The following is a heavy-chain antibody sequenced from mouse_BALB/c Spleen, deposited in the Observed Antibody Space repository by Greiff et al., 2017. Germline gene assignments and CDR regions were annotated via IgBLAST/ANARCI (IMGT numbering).Heavy chain of an antibody. CDR2: ISSGGSYT. CDR3: ARFITTVGDAMDY. V-gene: IGHV5-9-3*01. Sequence: EVQGVESGGGLVKPGGSLKLSCAASGFTFSSYAMSWVRQTPEKRLEWVATISSGGSYTYYPDSVKGRFTISRDNAKNTLYLQMSSLRSEDTAMYYCARFITTVGDAMDYWGQGTSVTVSS. D-gene: IGHD1-1*01. J-gene: IGHJ4*01. CDR1: GFTFSSYA.